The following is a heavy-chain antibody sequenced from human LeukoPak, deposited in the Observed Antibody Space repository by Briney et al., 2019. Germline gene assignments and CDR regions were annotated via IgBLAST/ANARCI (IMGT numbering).Heavy chain of an antibody. Sequence: ETLSLTCTVSGGSITSGSYYWNWVRQAPGKGLEWVSYIRSSSSTIYYTDSVKGRFTISRDNAKNSLFLQMNSLRAEDTAVYYCAKEIFYDSSGYPLNYYYGMDVWGQGTTVTVSS. V-gene: IGHV3-48*01. D-gene: IGHD3-22*01. CDR2: IRSSSSTI. CDR3: AKEIFYDSSGYPLNYYYGMDV. CDR1: GGSITSGSYY. J-gene: IGHJ6*02.